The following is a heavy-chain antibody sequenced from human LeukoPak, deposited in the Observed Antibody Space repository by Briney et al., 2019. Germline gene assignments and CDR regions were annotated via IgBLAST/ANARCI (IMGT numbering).Heavy chain of an antibody. J-gene: IGHJ4*02. Sequence: GGSLRLSCAASGFTSSNSWMSWVRQAPGRGLEWVGRIKRKGDDGTIDYAAPVKGRLSISRDDSKNTLYLQMNSLKSEDTDVYYCTAGTGRSDFDYWGQGTLVTVSS. D-gene: IGHD3/OR15-3a*01. CDR3: TAGTGRSDFDY. CDR2: IKRKGDDGTI. CDR1: GFTSSNSW. V-gene: IGHV3-15*01.